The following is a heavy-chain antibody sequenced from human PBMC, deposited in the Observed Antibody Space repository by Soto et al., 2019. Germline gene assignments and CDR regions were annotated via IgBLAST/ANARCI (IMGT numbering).Heavy chain of an antibody. Sequence: QVQLVQSGAEVKKPGSSVKVSCKASGGTFSSYTISWVRQAPGQGLEWMGRIIPILDVASYAQKFQGRVTITADKSTSTAYMELSSLRSEDTAVYYCARAGGYNSYGLDAWGQGTTVTVSS. CDR3: ARAGGYNSYGLDA. CDR2: IIPILDVA. J-gene: IGHJ6*02. D-gene: IGHD5-12*01. V-gene: IGHV1-69*02. CDR1: GGTFSSYT.